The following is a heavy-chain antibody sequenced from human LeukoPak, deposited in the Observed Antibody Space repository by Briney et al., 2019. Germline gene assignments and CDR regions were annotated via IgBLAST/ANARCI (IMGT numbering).Heavy chain of an antibody. Sequence: SQTLSLTCGISGDSVSRNTAAWNWIRPSPSRGLEWLGRTYYTSKWYHDYALSVKSRITINPDTSKNQVSLQLNSVSPEDTAVYYCAREVGNVFGYWGQGTLVTVSS. CDR3: AREVGNVFGY. CDR1: GDSVSRNTAA. CDR2: TYYTSKWYH. V-gene: IGHV6-1*01. D-gene: IGHD3-22*01. J-gene: IGHJ4*02.